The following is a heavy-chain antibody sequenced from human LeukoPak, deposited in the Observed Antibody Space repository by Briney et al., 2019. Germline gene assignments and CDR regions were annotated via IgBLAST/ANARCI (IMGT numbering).Heavy chain of an antibody. V-gene: IGHV4-59*01. Sequence: SETLSLTCTGSGGSISSYYWSWIRQPPGKGLEWVGYIYYSGSTNYNPSLKSRVTISVDTSKNQFSLKLSSVTAADTAVYYCARVTGYRIEDYFDYWGQGTLVTVSS. D-gene: IGHD6-13*01. CDR2: IYYSGST. CDR1: GGSISSYY. CDR3: ARVTGYRIEDYFDY. J-gene: IGHJ4*02.